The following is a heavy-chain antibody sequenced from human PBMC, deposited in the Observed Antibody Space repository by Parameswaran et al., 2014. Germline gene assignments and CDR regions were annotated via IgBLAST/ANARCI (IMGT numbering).Heavy chain of an antibody. D-gene: IGHD2-2*01. J-gene: IGHJ6*03. CDR2: IYHSGST. Sequence: VRQMPGKGLEWIGEIYHSGSTNYNPSLKSRVTISVDKSKNQFSLKLSSVTAADTAVYYCARDRCPAGSTSCTNFRSYYYYYMDVWGKGTTVTVSS. CDR3: ARDRCPAGSTSCTNFRSYYYYYMDV. V-gene: IGHV4-4*02.